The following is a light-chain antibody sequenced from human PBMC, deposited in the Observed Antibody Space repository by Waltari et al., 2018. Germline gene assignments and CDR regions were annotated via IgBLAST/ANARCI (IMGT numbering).Light chain of an antibody. Sequence: SLTHGVGNTYLSCFEHRLDQSPRRRLYSACGGDFGVPDRFSGSWSGTDFTLSISRIEAEDVGVYYCMKGTHWPWTFGQGTKVEL. CDR1: SLTHGVGNTY. V-gene: IGKV2-30*02. CDR3: MKGTHWPWT. J-gene: IGKJ1*01. CDR2: SAC.